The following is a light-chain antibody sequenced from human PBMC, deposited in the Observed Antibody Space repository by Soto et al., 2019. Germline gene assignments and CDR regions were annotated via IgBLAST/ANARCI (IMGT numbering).Light chain of an antibody. Sequence: DIQVTQSPSTLPASVGGRVTIACGASQSIGTWLAWYQQKPGKAPKLLIFDASTLESGVPSRFSGSGSGTDFTLTISSLQPDDFATYYCQQYSDSSGAFGQGTKV. V-gene: IGKV1-5*01. J-gene: IGKJ1*01. CDR1: QSIGTW. CDR3: QQYSDSSGA. CDR2: DAS.